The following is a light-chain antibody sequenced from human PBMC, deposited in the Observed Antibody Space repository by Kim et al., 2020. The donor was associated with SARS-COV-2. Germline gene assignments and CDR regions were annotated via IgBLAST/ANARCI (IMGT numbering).Light chain of an antibody. V-gene: IGLV3-21*04. Sequence: APGRTARITCGGDNIDSRSVYWYQQKTGQAPILVIYYDTDRPSGIPERFSGTNSGNTATLTISRVEAGDEADYYCQVWDSSSDHVVFGGGTQLTVL. CDR3: QVWDSSSDHVV. CDR1: NIDSRS. J-gene: IGLJ2*01. CDR2: YDT.